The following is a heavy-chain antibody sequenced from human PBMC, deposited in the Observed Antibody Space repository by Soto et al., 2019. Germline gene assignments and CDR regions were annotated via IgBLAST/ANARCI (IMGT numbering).Heavy chain of an antibody. CDR1: GFTFSSYC. CDR3: ARDLKQLALDY. Sequence: VGSLRLSCAASGFTFSSYCMHWVRQAPGKGLEWVAVIWYDGSNKYYADSVKGRFTISRDNSKNTLYLQMNSLRAEDTAVYYCARDLKQLALDYWGQGTLVTVSS. J-gene: IGHJ4*02. D-gene: IGHD6-13*01. CDR2: IWYDGSNK. V-gene: IGHV3-33*01.